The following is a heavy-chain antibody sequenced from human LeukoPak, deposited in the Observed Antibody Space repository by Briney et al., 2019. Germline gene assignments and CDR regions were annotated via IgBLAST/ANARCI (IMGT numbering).Heavy chain of an antibody. D-gene: IGHD5-24*01. V-gene: IGHV4-59*11. Sequence: SETLSLTCTVSGGSINSHYWSWIRQPPGKGLEWIGHIYYRGTTKYIPSLKSRVTISLDMSKNQFSLKLTSATAADTAVYYCAGSVATIFDYYMDVWGNGTTVTVSS. CDR3: AGSVATIFDYYMDV. CDR1: GGSINSHY. J-gene: IGHJ6*03. CDR2: IYYRGTT.